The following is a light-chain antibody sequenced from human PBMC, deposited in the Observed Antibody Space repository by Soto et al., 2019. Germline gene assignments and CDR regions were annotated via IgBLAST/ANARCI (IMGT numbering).Light chain of an antibody. CDR2: KAS. CDR3: QQYHSYWT. CDR1: HSISYW. J-gene: IGKJ1*01. Sequence: DIQMTQSPSTLSASVADRFTSAFRASHSISYWLAWYQQKPGKAPNLLIYKASSLESGVPSRFSGSGSGTEFTLTISSLQTDDFSTYYCQQYHSYWTFGQGTKVDIK. V-gene: IGKV1-5*03.